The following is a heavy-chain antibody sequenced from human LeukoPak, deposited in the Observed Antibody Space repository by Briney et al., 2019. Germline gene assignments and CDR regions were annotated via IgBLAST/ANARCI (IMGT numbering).Heavy chain of an antibody. CDR1: GVSISGYY. J-gene: IGHJ4*02. Sequence: SETLSLTCTVSGVSISGYYWSWIRQPPGKGLEWIGYIYYSGSTNYNPSLKSRVTISVDTSRNQFSLKLRSVTAADTAVYYCARDQGYSYGHYFDYWGQGTLVTVSS. CDR3: ARDQGYSYGHYFDY. CDR2: IYYSGST. D-gene: IGHD5-18*01. V-gene: IGHV4-59*01.